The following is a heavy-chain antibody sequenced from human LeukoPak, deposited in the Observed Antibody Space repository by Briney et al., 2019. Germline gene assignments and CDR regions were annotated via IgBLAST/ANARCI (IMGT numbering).Heavy chain of an antibody. V-gene: IGHV1-46*01. J-gene: IGHJ1*01. D-gene: IGHD3-10*01. CDR1: GYTFTSYY. CDR2: INPSGGST. CDR3: ARTLNYGSGSYPLAEYFQH. Sequence: ASVKVSCKASGYTFTSYYMHWVRQAPGQGLEWMGIINPSGGSTSYAQKFQGRVTMTRDTSTSTVYMELSSLRSEDTAVYYCARTLNYGSGSYPLAEYFQHWGQGTLVTVSS.